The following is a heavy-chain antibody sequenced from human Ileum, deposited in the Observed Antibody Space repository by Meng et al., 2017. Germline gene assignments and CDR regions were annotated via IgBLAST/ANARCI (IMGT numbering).Heavy chain of an antibody. CDR1: GFSLTEYY. D-gene: IGHD7-27*01. CDR3: AKSPWGIDFDF. CDR2: VSAIGNV. J-gene: IGHJ4*02. V-gene: IGHV3-11*01. Sequence: QVQLVESGGALVKPRGSLRLACAASGFSLTEYYIGWVRQAPGKGLEFIGYVSAIGNVYYAGSVLGRITLSRDTAANSLSLQMDRLRAEDTAVYYCAKSPWGIDFDFWGQGTLVTVSS.